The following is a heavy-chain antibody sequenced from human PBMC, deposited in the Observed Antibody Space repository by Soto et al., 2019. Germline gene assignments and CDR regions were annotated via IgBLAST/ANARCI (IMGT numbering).Heavy chain of an antibody. V-gene: IGHV4-30-4*01. CDR1: GGSISSGDYY. CDR2: IYYSGST. Sequence: LSLTCTVSGGSISSGDYYWSWIRQPPGKGLEWIGYIYYSGSTYYNPSLKSRVTISVDTSKDQFSLKLSSVTAADTAVYYCAREDSTGYSSSWARRNDYWGQGTLVTVSS. D-gene: IGHD6-13*01. J-gene: IGHJ4*02. CDR3: AREDSTGYSSSWARRNDY.